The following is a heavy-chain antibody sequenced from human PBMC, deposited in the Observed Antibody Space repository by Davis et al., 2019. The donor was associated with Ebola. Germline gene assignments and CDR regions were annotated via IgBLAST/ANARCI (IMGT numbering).Heavy chain of an antibody. CDR2: MNPNSGNT. CDR1: GYTFTSYD. Sequence: ASVKVSCKASGYTFTSYDINWVRQATGQGLEWMGWMNPNSGNTGYAQKLQGRVTMTTDTSTSTAYMELRSLRSDDTAVYYCARRGSYDHFDYWGQGTLVTVSS. J-gene: IGHJ4*02. CDR3: ARRGSYDHFDY. V-gene: IGHV1-8*01. D-gene: IGHD1-26*01.